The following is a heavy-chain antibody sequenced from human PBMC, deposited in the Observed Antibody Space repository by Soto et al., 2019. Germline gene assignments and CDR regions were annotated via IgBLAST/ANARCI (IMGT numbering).Heavy chain of an antibody. CDR2: VNNDGTDT. CDR1: GFTFSNYW. J-gene: IGHJ6*02. Sequence: EVQLVESGGGLVQPGGSLRLSCAASGFTFSNYWRSSVRQAPGKGLLWVSRVNNDGTDTTHADSVKGLFTISRDNAENTLYLQMNSLGAEDTAEYYCARGGFQHAMDVWGQGSTVTVSS. CDR3: ARGGFQHAMDV. D-gene: IGHD3-10*01. V-gene: IGHV3-74*03.